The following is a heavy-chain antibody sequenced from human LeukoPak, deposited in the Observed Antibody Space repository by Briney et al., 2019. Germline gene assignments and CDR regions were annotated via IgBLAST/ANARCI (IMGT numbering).Heavy chain of an antibody. CDR1: GFTFSSYA. J-gene: IGHJ4*02. CDR2: IFSGGST. D-gene: IGHD3-16*01. Sequence: PGGSLRLSCAASGFTFSSYAMHWVRQAPGKALEWVSVIFSGGSTYYADSVKGRFTISRDNSKNTLHLQMNSLRAEDTAVYYCATGGRLRLDPPQGDHWGQGTLVSVSS. V-gene: IGHV3-53*01. CDR3: ATGGRLRLDPPQGDH.